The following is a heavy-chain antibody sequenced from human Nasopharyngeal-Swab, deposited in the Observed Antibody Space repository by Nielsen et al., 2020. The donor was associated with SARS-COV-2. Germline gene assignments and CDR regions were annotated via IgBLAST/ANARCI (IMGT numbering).Heavy chain of an antibody. Sequence: GGSLRLSCAASGLTFSSYSMNWVRQAPGKGLEWVSSSSSSSSYIYYADSVKGRFTISRDNAKNSLYLQMNSLRAEDTAVYYCARDPYPRYCSGGSCYNRYYYYGMDVWGQGTTVTVSS. CDR2: SSSSSSYI. J-gene: IGHJ6*02. CDR3: ARDPYPRYCSGGSCYNRYYYYGMDV. D-gene: IGHD2-15*01. CDR1: GLTFSSYS. V-gene: IGHV3-21*01.